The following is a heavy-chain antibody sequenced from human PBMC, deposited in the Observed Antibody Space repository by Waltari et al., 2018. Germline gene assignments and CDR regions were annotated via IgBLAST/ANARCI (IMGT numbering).Heavy chain of an antibody. CDR1: GGSISSYY. Sequence: QVQLQESGPGLVKPSETLSLTCTVSGGSISSYYWSWIRQPPGQGLEWIGYIYYSGSTNYNPSLKSRVTISVDTSKNQFSLKLSSVTAADTAVYYCARVNTMIEDYYYGMDVWGQGTTVTVSS. V-gene: IGHV4-59*01. CDR2: IYYSGST. CDR3: ARVNTMIEDYYYGMDV. J-gene: IGHJ6*02. D-gene: IGHD3-22*01.